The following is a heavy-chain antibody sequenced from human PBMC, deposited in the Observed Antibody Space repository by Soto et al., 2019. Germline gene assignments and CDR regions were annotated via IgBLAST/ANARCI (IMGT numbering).Heavy chain of an antibody. D-gene: IGHD5-18*01. Sequence: GGSLRLSCAASGFTFSSYGMHWVRQAPGKGLEWVAVISYDGSNKYYADSVKGRFTISRDNSKNTLYLQMNSLRAEDTAVYYCARDRGQSWRGYSYGECSYYGMDVWGQGTTVTVSS. V-gene: IGHV3-30*03. CDR3: ARDRGQSWRGYSYGECSYYGMDV. J-gene: IGHJ6*02. CDR1: GFTFSSYG. CDR2: ISYDGSNK.